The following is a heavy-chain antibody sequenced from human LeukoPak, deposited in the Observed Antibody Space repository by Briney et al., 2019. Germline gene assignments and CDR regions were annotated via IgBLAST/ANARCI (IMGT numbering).Heavy chain of an antibody. CDR3: ASGGTKYWGYYYYGMDV. D-gene: IGHD7-27*01. CDR1: GGSISSYY. CDR2: IYYSGST. J-gene: IGHJ6*02. Sequence: SETLSLTCTVSGGSISSYYWSWIRQPPGKGLEWIGYIYYSGSTNYNPSLKSRVTISVDTSKNQFSLKLSSVTAADTAVYYCASGGTKYWGYYYYGMDVWGQGTTVTVSS. V-gene: IGHV4-59*01.